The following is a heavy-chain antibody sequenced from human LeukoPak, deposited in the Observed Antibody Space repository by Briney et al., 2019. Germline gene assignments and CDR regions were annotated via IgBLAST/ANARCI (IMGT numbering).Heavy chain of an antibody. J-gene: IGHJ4*02. CDR2: IYYSGST. CDR1: GGSISSSSYY. D-gene: IGHD3-22*01. Sequence: SETLSLTCTVSGGSISSSSYYWGWIRQPPGKGLEWIGRIYYSGSTYYNPSLKSRVTISVDTYKNQLSLKLSSVTAADTAVYYCARKPTYYFDSSGYFDYWGQGTLVTVSS. CDR3: ARKPTYYFDSSGYFDY. V-gene: IGHV4-39*01.